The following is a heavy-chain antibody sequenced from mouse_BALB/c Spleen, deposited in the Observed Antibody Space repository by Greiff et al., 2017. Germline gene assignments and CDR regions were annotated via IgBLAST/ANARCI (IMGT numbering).Heavy chain of an antibody. J-gene: IGHJ4*01. CDR1: GYTFTSYY. CDR2: IYPGNVNT. D-gene: IGHD1-1*02. Sequence: VQLQQSGPELVKPGASVRISCKASGYTFTSYYIHWVKQRPGQGLEWIGWIYPGNVNTKYNEKFKGKATLTADKSSSTAYMQLSSLTSEDSAVYFCARKGGLMGAMDYWGQGTSVTVSS. V-gene: IGHV1S56*01. CDR3: ARKGGLMGAMDY.